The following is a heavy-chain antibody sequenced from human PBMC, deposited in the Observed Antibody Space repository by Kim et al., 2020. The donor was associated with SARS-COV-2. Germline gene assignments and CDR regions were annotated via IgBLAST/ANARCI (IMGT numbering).Heavy chain of an antibody. V-gene: IGHV1-2*02. J-gene: IGHJ4*02. D-gene: IGHD2-15*01. CDR2: GGA. CDR3: ARSSLLDFDY. Sequence: GGANYAQRFQGRVTMTRDASISTVYLGMPRLRSDDTAVYYCARSSLLDFDYWGQGTLVTVSS.